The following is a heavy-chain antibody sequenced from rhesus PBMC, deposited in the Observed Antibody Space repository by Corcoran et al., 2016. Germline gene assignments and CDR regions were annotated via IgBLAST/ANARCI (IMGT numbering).Heavy chain of an antibody. V-gene: IGHV3S5*01. CDR2: SSNGGGST. CDR3: AKDLAKFDY. CDR1: GFTFSSYG. Sequence: EVQLVESGGGLVQPGGSLRLSCASSGFTFSSYGMSWVRAAPGKGLEWVSYSSNGGGSTYYADSVKGRFTISRDNSKNTRALQMNSLRAEDTAGYYCAKDLAKFDYWGQGVLVTVSS. J-gene: IGHJ4*01.